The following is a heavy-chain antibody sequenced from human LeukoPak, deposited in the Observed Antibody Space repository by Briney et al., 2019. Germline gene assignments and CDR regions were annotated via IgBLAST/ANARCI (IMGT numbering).Heavy chain of an antibody. J-gene: IGHJ4*02. D-gene: IGHD6-19*01. V-gene: IGHV3-53*01. CDR2: IYSGGST. CDR1: GFTVSSNY. CDR3: ARSYSSGWEFAKPIPDYFDY. Sequence: GGSLRLSCAASGFTVSSNYMSWVRQAPGKGLEWVSVIYSGGSTYYADSVKGRFTISRDNSKNTLYLQMNSLRAEDTAVYYCARSYSSGWEFAKPIPDYFDYWGQGTLVTVSS.